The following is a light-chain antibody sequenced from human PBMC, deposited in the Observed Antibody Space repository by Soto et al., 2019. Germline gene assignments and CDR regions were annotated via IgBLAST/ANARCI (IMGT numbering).Light chain of an antibody. V-gene: IGKV3-11*01. J-gene: IGKJ1*01. CDR3: QQRKT. CDR2: DAS. Sequence: EIVLTQSPATLSVSPGERATLSCRASQSVSSYLAWYQQKPGQAPRLLIYDASNRATGIPARFSGSGSGTDFTLTISSLEPEDFAVYYCQQRKTFGQGTK. CDR1: QSVSSY.